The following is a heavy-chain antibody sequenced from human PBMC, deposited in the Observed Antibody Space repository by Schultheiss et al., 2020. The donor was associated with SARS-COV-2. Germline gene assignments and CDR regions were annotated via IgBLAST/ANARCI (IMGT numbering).Heavy chain of an antibody. V-gene: IGHV3-21*04. CDR3: ARDSEGSSSLGNYFDY. D-gene: IGHD6-13*01. CDR1: GFTFSSYS. J-gene: IGHJ4*02. Sequence: GGSLRLSCAASGFTFSSYSMNWVRQAPGKGLEWVSSISSSSSYIYYADSVKGRFTISRDNAKNSLYLQMNSLRAEDTAVYYCARDSEGSSSLGNYFDYWGQGTLVTVSS. CDR2: ISSSSSYI.